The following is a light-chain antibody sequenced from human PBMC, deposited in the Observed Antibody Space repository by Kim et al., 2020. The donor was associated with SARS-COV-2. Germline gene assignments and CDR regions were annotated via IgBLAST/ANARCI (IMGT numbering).Light chain of an antibody. CDR1: SSDVGGYNF. J-gene: IGLJ2*01. CDR2: DVN. V-gene: IGLV2-11*01. Sequence: GQSVTISCTGTSSDVGGYNFVSWYQQHPGKAPNLMIYDVNKRPSGVPDRFSGSKSGNTASLTISGLQAEDEADYYCCSYAGSYTLVFGGGTQLTVL. CDR3: CSYAGSYTLV.